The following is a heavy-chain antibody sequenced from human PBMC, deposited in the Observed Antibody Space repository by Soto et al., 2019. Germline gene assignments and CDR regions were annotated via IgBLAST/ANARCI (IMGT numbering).Heavy chain of an antibody. D-gene: IGHD3-3*01. CDR2: FYYTGGT. V-gene: IGHV4-39*01. CDR3: ASPRQGNYDFLSGYYALDY. J-gene: IGHJ4*02. Sequence: SETLSLTCTVSGASISSSRSYWGWVRQPPGKGLEWIVSFYYTGGTYSTYYNPSLKSRVTISVDTSKSQFSLNLRSVTAAGTAVYYCASPRQGNYDFLSGYYALDYWGQGTLVTVSS. CDR1: GASISSSRSY.